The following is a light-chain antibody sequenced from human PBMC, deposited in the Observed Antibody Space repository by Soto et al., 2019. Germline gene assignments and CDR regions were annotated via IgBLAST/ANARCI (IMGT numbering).Light chain of an antibody. V-gene: IGLV1-44*01. CDR3: AVWDETLIEV. Sequence: QAVVTQPPSASGTPGQTVTIACSGSSSNIGSNSGNWYQQLPGAPPSLLIYSDDQRPSRVPDRVSGSKSGTSASLAISGLQSEDEADYFCAVWDETLIEVFGTGTKLTVL. CDR2: SDD. J-gene: IGLJ1*01. CDR1: SSNIGSNS.